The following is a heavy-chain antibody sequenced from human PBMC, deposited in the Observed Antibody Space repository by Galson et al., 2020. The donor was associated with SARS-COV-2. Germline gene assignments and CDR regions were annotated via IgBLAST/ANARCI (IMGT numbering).Heavy chain of an antibody. D-gene: IGHD3-22*01. CDR3: ARAYFYDRNGYRYPSRGAFDV. Sequence: SETLSLTCTVSNGSISGYYWSWIRKPPGKGLGWLGYIYYSGSTNYNHSPNSRVAISVDTSKDQFSLTLTSVTAADTAIYYCARAYFYDRNGYRYPSRGAFDVWGQGTVVTVSS. V-gene: IGHV4-59*01. J-gene: IGHJ3*01. CDR2: IYYSGST. CDR1: NGSISGYY.